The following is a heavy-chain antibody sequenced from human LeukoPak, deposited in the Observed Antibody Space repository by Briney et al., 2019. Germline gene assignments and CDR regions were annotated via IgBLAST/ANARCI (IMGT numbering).Heavy chain of an antibody. D-gene: IGHD6-19*01. V-gene: IGHV1-69*04. J-gene: IGHJ4*02. Sequence: GASVKVSCKTSGGTFSSFALSWVRQAPGQGLEWMGRIIPILGIANYAQKFQGRVTITADKSTSTAYMELSSLRSEDTAVYYCARDLGSSAPDYWGQGTLVTVSS. CDR2: IIPILGIA. CDR1: GGTFSSFA. CDR3: ARDLGSSAPDY.